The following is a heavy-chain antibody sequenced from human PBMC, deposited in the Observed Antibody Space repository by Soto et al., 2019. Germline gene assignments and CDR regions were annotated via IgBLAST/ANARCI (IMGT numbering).Heavy chain of an antibody. CDR1: GFSLGNSRLG. CDR3: ARIRNTNYYYYGMDV. CDR2: IFSNDEK. D-gene: IGHD2-2*01. J-gene: IGHJ6*02. V-gene: IGHV2-26*01. Sequence: QVTLKESGPVLVKPTETLTLTCTVSGFSLGNSRLGVSWIRQPPGKALEWLAYIFSNDEKSSSTSLESRLTISEDTSKSQVVLTMTNMDPVDTATYYCARIRNTNYYYYGMDVWGQGTTVTVSS.